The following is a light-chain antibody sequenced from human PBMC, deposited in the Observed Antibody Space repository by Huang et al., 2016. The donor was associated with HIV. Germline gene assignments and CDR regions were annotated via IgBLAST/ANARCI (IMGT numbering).Light chain of an antibody. CDR2: GAS. CDR3: QQYNNWPYT. Sequence: DTVMTQTPATLSVSPGARATLSCRASQSVGSKLAWFQQKPGQAPRLLIHGASPRATGIPARFSSSGSGTEFTLTINSLQSEDFAVYYCQQYNNWPYTFGQGTKLEIK. J-gene: IGKJ2*01. V-gene: IGKV3-15*01. CDR1: QSVGSK.